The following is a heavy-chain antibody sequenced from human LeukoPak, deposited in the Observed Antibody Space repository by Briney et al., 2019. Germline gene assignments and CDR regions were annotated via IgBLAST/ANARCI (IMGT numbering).Heavy chain of an antibody. J-gene: IGHJ4*02. D-gene: IGHD2-15*01. Sequence: KPSETLSLTCTVSGGSISSYYWSWIRQPPGKGLEWIGYIYDSGSTNYNPSLKSRVTISVDTSKNQFSLRLSSVTAADTAVYYCARGYCSGGSCYYDYWGQGTLVTVSS. CDR3: ARGYCSGGSCYYDY. CDR2: IYDSGST. CDR1: GGSISSYY. V-gene: IGHV4-59*08.